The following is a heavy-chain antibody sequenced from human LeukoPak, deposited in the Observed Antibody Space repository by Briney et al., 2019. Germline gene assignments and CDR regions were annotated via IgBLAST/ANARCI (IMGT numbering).Heavy chain of an antibody. D-gene: IGHD4-17*01. V-gene: IGHV1-18*01. Sequence: ASVKVSRKASGYTFTSYGISWVRQAPGQGLEWMGWISAYNGNTNYAQKLQGRVTMTTDTSTSTAYMELRSLRSDDTAVYYCARDHPGIHGDYDVYYYYGMDVWGQGTTVTVSS. CDR2: ISAYNGNT. CDR1: GYTFTSYG. J-gene: IGHJ6*02. CDR3: ARDHPGIHGDYDVYYYYGMDV.